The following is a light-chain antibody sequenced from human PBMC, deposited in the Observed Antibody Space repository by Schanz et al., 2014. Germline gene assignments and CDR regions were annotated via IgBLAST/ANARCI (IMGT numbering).Light chain of an antibody. V-gene: IGLV1-40*01. CDR2: GNT. J-gene: IGLJ3*02. CDR1: TSNIGAGYD. CDR3: QAWDSSTPTV. Sequence: QSVLTQPPSVSGAPGQRVTISCTGSTSNIGAGYDVHWYQQLPGVPPKLLIHGNTNRPSGVPDRFSGSKSGNTATLTISGTQAMDEADYYCQAWDSSTPTVFGGGTKLTVL.